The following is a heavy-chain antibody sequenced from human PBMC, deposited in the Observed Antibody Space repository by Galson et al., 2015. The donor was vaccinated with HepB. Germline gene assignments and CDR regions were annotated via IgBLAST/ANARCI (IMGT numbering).Heavy chain of an antibody. CDR3: AKDRGEYTGYGFDY. D-gene: IGHD5-12*01. CDR1: GFTFSSYG. V-gene: IGHV3-33*06. CDR2: IWYDGSNK. J-gene: IGHJ4*02. Sequence: SLRLSCAASGFTFSSYGMHWVRQAPGKGLEWVAVIWYDGSNKYYADSVKGRFTISRDNSKNTLYLQMNSLRAEDTALYYCAKDRGEYTGYGFDYWGQGTLVTVSS.